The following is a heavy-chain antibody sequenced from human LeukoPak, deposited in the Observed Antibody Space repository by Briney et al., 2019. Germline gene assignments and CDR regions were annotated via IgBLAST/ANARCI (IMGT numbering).Heavy chain of an antibody. CDR1: GGSISISNYY. CDR2: IYFSGTT. D-gene: IGHD3-22*01. V-gene: IGHV4-39*01. Sequence: SETLSLTCAVSGGSISISNYYWGWIRQPPGKGLEWVGSIYFSGTTYYNPSLKSRVAISLDTSKNQFSLKLRAVTVADTAVYYCATIPSYYGSDGYFYANWFDPWGQGTLVTVSS. CDR3: ATIPSYYGSDGYFYANWFDP. J-gene: IGHJ5*02.